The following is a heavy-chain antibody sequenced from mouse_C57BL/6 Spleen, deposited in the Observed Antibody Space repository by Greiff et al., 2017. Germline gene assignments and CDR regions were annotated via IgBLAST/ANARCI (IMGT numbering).Heavy chain of an antibody. CDR2: INPSTGGT. D-gene: IGHD2-4*01. CDR1: GYSCTGYY. CDR3: ARRYDYSWFAY. V-gene: IGHV1-42*01. Sequence: EVQLQQSGPELGKPGASVKICCKASGYSCTGYYMNWVKQSPEKSLEWIGEINPSTGGTTYNQKFKAKATLTVDKSSSTAYMQLKSLTSEDSAVYYCARRYDYSWFAYWAQGTLVTVSA. J-gene: IGHJ3*01.